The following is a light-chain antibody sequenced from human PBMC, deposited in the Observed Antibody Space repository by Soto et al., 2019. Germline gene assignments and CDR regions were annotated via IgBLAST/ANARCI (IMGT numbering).Light chain of an antibody. J-gene: IGKJ1*01. CDR3: QQYNNWPPMWT. CDR2: GAS. V-gene: IGKV3-15*01. CDR1: QSVSSN. Sequence: EIVMTQSPATLSVSPGERATLSCRPSQSVSSNLAWYQQKPGQAPRLLIYGASTRATGIPARFSGSGSGTECTLTISSLQSEDCAVYYCQQYNNWPPMWTFGQGTKVEIK.